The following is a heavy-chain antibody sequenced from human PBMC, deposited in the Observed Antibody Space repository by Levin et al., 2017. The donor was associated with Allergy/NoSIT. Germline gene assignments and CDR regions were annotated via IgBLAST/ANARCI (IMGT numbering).Heavy chain of an antibody. Sequence: KSSETLSLTCTVSGAALTSFYWSWIRQSPAKGLEWIGYIYYDGTTNYNPSLKSRVTMSVDTSKYQFSLRLTSVTAADTAVYYCARHIAGVVRWFDPWGQGTLVTVSS. CDR1: GAALTSFY. D-gene: IGHD3-10*02. CDR2: IYYDGTT. V-gene: IGHV4-59*08. CDR3: ARHIAGVVRWFDP. J-gene: IGHJ5*02.